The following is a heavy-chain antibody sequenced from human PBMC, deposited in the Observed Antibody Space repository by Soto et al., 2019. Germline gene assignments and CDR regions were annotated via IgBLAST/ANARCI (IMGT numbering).Heavy chain of an antibody. Sequence: ASVKVSCKASGGTFSSYAINCVRQAPEQGLEWMGGIIPIFGTANYAQKFQGRVTITTDESTSTAYMEPSSLRSEDTAVYYCARDAVVVADTTYGMDVWGQGTTVTVSS. CDR1: GGTFSSYA. D-gene: IGHD2-15*01. J-gene: IGHJ6*02. CDR2: IIPIFGTA. V-gene: IGHV1-69*05. CDR3: ARDAVVVADTTYGMDV.